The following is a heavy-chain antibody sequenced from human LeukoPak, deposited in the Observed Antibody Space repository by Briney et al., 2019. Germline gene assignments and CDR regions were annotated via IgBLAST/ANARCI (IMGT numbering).Heavy chain of an antibody. D-gene: IGHD3-22*01. J-gene: IGHJ4*02. V-gene: IGHV1-46*01. CDR1: GHTFTGYY. CDR3: ARDVDYDSSGYHRVGDY. CDR2: INPSGGST. Sequence: ASVTVSCKASGHTFTGYYMHWVRQAPGQGLEWMGIINPSGGSTSYAQKFQGRVTMTRDTSTSTVYMELSSLRSEDTAVYYCARDVDYDSSGYHRVGDYWGQGTLVTVSS.